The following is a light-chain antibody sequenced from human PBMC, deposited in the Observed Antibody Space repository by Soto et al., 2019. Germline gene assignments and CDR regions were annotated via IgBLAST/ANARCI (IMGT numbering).Light chain of an antibody. CDR1: QTISSW. V-gene: IGKV1-5*03. CDR3: QQYNSYGT. Sequence: TQAPSTLSGSVGDIVTITSRASQTISSWLAWYQQKPGKAPKLLIYKASTLKSGVPSRFSGGGAGTEFTLTLSSLPPEDFATSYCQQYNSYGTFGQGTKVDNK. J-gene: IGKJ1*01. CDR2: KAS.